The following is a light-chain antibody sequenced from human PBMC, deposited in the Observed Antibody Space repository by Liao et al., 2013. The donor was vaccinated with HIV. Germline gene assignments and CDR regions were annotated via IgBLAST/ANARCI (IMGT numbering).Light chain of an antibody. J-gene: IGLJ2*01. V-gene: IGLV3-1*01. CDR1: NLGSKY. CDR3: QAWDSSTAAV. CDR2: EDV. Sequence: SYGLTQPPSVSVSPGQTATITCSGDNLGSKYACWYQQKPGQSPLLVIYEDVMRPSGIPERFSGANSGNTATLTISGTQAMDEADYYCQAWDSSTAAVFGGGTKLTVL.